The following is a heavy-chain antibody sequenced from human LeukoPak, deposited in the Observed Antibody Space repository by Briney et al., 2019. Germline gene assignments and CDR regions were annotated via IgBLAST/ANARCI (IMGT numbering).Heavy chain of an antibody. D-gene: IGHD3-3*01. Sequence: PGGSLRLSCAASGFTFSSYEMNWVRQAPGKGLEWIGEINHSGSTNYNPSLKSRVTISVDTSKNQFSLKLSSVPAADTAVYYCARGDVGVVSWSTYYYFDYWGQGTLVTVSS. CDR1: GFTFSSYE. CDR3: ARGDVGVVSWSTYYYFDY. V-gene: IGHV4-34*01. J-gene: IGHJ4*02. CDR2: INHSGST.